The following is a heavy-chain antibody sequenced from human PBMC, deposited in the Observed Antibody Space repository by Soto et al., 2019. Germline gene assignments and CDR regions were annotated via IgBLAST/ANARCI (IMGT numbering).Heavy chain of an antibody. Sequence: QVQLVQSGAEVKKPGSSVKVSCKSSGGTFSSYAISWVRQAPGQGLEWRGGIIPIFGTANYAQKFQGRVTITADKSTSTAYMELSSLRSEDTAVYYCNAGYSGYDFTAGEYYFDYWGQGTLVTVSS. D-gene: IGHD5-12*01. CDR1: GGTFSSYA. CDR3: NAGYSGYDFTAGEYYFDY. V-gene: IGHV1-69*06. J-gene: IGHJ4*02. CDR2: IIPIFGTA.